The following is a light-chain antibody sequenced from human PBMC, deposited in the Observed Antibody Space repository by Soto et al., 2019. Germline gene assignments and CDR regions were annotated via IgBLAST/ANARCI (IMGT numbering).Light chain of an antibody. Sequence: DIKMTQSPSSLSASVGDRVTITSRASQSIVTYLNWYLQKPGKAPKLLIYAASNLQSGVPSRFSGSGSGTDFTLTISSLQPEDFATYFCQQSYSTPPWTFGQGTKVDI. CDR3: QQSYSTPPWT. CDR1: QSIVTY. V-gene: IGKV1-39*01. J-gene: IGKJ1*01. CDR2: AAS.